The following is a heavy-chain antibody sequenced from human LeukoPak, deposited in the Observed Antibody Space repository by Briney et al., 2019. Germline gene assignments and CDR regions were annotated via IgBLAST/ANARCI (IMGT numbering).Heavy chain of an antibody. D-gene: IGHD1-26*01. CDR3: ARMRGSTIDY. J-gene: IGHJ4*02. CDR1: GGSISGYY. CDR2: IYYSGST. V-gene: IGHV4-59*01. Sequence: SETLSLTCTVSGGSISGYYWSWIRQPPGKGLEWIGYIYYSGSTNYNPSLKSRVTISVDTSKNQFSLKLSPVTAADTAVYYCARMRGSTIDYWGQGTLVTVSS.